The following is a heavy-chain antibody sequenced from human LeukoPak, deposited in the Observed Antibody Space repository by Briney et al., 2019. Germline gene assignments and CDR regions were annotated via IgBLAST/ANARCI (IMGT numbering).Heavy chain of an antibody. CDR1: GGSISSGTYY. D-gene: IGHD3-9*01. V-gene: IGHV4-61*02. J-gene: IGHJ4*02. CDR2: IYSSGRT. CDR3: ARGRDDILTGYQKGGFDC. Sequence: PSETLSLTCTVSGGSISSGTYYWSWIRQPAGKGLEWIGRIYSSGRTNYNPPLKSRVTISLDTSKNQYSLKLRSVTAADTAVYYCARGRDDILTGYQKGGFDCWGQGTLVTVSS.